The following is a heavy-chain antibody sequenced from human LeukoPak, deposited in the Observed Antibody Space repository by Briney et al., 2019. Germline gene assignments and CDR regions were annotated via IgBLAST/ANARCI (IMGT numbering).Heavy chain of an antibody. Sequence: PGGSLRLSCAASGFTFSSYWMSWVRQAPGKGLEWVANIKQDGSEKYYVDSVKGRFTISRDNAKNSLYLQMNSLRAEDTAVYYCARERRTLLWFGELSFDAFDIWGQGTMVTVSS. V-gene: IGHV3-7*01. J-gene: IGHJ3*02. CDR2: IKQDGSEK. D-gene: IGHD3-10*01. CDR1: GFTFSSYW. CDR3: ARERRTLLWFGELSFDAFDI.